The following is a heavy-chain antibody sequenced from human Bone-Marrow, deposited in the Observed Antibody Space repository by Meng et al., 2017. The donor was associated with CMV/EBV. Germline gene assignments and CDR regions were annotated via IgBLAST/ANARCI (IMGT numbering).Heavy chain of an antibody. D-gene: IGHD2-2*01. V-gene: IGHV3-15*01. CDR2: IKSKTDGGTT. CDR1: GFTFSNAW. J-gene: IGHJ4*02. CDR3: TTLAAYRLLTLFDY. Sequence: GESLKISCAASGFTFSNAWMSWVRQAPGKGLEWVGRIKSKTDGGTTDYAAPVKGRFTISRDDSKNTLYLQMNSLKTEDTAVYYCTTLAAYRLLTLFDYWGQGTLVTVSS.